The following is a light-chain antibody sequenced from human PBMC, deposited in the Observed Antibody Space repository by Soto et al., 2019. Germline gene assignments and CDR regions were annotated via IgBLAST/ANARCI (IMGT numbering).Light chain of an antibody. CDR1: QSVSTW. CDR2: EAS. CDR3: QQYNDHQRK. V-gene: IGKV1-5*01. J-gene: IGKJ1*01. Sequence: IQMTQSPSTLSASVGDRVTITCRHCQSVSTWCAWYQQKPGEAPNLLIYEASRLQSGVPSRCSGSASGREFTLTITNLQPDDVATYYCQQYNDHQRKFGQGTKVDIK.